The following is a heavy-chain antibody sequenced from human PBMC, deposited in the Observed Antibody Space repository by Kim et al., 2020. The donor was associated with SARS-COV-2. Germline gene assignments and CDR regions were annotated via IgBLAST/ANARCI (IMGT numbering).Heavy chain of an antibody. V-gene: IGHV4-31*03. J-gene: IGHJ4*02. D-gene: IGHD7-27*01. Sequence: SETLSLTCTVSGGSISTDGVYYWTWIRQHPGRGLEWIGSIHYSGSTYYNPSLESRFTISSDASENQFSLKLNSVTAADTAVYYCARGRDQYKLGNYWGQG. CDR2: IHYSGST. CDR1: GGSISTDGVYY. CDR3: ARGRDQYKLGNY.